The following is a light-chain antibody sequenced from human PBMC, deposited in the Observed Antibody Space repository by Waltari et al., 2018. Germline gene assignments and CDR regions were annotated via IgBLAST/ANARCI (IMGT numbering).Light chain of an antibody. J-gene: IGLJ1*01. CDR1: NIGTKS. V-gene: IGLV3-21*01. Sequence: SYVLTQPPSVSVAPGETARITCGGNNIGTKSVHWYRQKPGQAPVLVISYDRARPSGIPGRFAGSNSGDTATLTISRVEAGDEADYYCQVWDANNEPGLFGTGTEVTV. CDR2: YDR. CDR3: QVWDANNEPGL.